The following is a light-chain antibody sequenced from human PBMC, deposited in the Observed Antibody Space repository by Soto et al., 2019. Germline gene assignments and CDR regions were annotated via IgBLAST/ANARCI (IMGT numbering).Light chain of an antibody. CDR1: QSVSSSY. Sequence: EIVLTQSPGTLSLSPGEGATLSCRASQSVSSSYLAWYQQKPGQAPKVLIYRASSRATGIPDRFSGSGSGTDFTLTISRLEPEDFAVYYCQQYGSSPLTFGGGTKV. V-gene: IGKV3-20*01. J-gene: IGKJ4*01. CDR2: RAS. CDR3: QQYGSSPLT.